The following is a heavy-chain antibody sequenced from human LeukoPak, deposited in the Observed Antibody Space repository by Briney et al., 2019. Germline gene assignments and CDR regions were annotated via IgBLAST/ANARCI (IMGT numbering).Heavy chain of an antibody. V-gene: IGHV5-51*01. CDR1: GYSFSSYW. Sequence: GESLKVSCKGYGYSFSSYWIGWVRQMPGKGQEWMGIIYPGDSDSRYSPSFQGQVTISADKSISTAYLQWSSLKASDTAMYYCARGGITMVQGPSFDYWGQGTLVTVSS. J-gene: IGHJ4*02. D-gene: IGHD3-10*01. CDR3: ARGGITMVQGPSFDY. CDR2: IYPGDSDS.